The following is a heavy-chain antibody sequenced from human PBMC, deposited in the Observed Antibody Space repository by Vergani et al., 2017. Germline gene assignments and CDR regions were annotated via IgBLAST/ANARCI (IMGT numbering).Heavy chain of an antibody. CDR2: MWYDGSNK. CDR3: AREGYYDGSEGGFDY. J-gene: IGHJ4*02. D-gene: IGHD3-22*01. Sequence: QVQLMESGGGVVQPGGSLRLSCAASGFTFSSSGMHWVRQAPGKGLEWVAVMWYDGSNKFYADSVKGRFTISRDNSKNTLYLQMNSLRAEDTAVYYCAREGYYDGSEGGFDYWGQGTLVTVSS. V-gene: IGHV3-33*08. CDR1: GFTFSSSG.